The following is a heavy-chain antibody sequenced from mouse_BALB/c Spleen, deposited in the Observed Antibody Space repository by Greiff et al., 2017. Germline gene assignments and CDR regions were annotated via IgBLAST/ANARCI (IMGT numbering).Heavy chain of an antibody. V-gene: IGHV1-69*02. CDR3: ASGYLSGGY. Sequence: VQLQQPGAELVKPGASVKLSCKASGYTFTSYWMHWVKQRPGQGLEWIGEIDPSDSYTNYNQKFKGKATLTVDKSSSTAYMQLSSLTSEDSAVYYCASGYLSGGYWGQGTTLTVSS. D-gene: IGHD1-1*01. J-gene: IGHJ2*01. CDR1: GYTFTSYW. CDR2: IDPSDSYT.